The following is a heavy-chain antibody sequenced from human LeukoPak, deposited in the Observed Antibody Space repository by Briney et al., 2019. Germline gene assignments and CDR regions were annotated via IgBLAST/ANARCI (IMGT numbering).Heavy chain of an antibody. CDR1: GYSISSGYY. CDR2: INHSGST. D-gene: IGHD2-15*01. CDR3: ASTGYCSGGSCYRDY. V-gene: IGHV4-38-2*02. Sequence: SETLSLTCTVSGYSISSGYYWGWIRQPPGKGLEWIGEINHSGSTNYNPSLKSRVTISVDTSKNQFSLKLSSVTAADTAVYYCASTGYCSGGSCYRDYWGQGTLVTVSS. J-gene: IGHJ4*02.